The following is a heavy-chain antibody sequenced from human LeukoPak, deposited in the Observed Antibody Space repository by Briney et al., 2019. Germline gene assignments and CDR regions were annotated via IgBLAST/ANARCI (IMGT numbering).Heavy chain of an antibody. Sequence: GESLQISCKGSGYSFTSYWIGWVRQMPGKGLEWMGIIYPGDSDTRYSPSFQGQVTISADKSISTAYLQWSSLKASDTAMYYCARLSLTVDTAMNDAFDIWGQGTMVTVSS. CDR2: IYPGDSDT. D-gene: IGHD5-18*01. CDR3: ARLSLTVDTAMNDAFDI. CDR1: GYSFTSYW. V-gene: IGHV5-51*01. J-gene: IGHJ3*02.